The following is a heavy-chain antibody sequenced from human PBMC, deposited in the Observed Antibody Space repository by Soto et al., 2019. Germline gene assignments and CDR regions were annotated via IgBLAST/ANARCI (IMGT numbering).Heavy chain of an antibody. CDR1: GFSFSTYG. J-gene: IGHJ2*01. D-gene: IGHD6-19*01. CDR3: AKDPSSGYTRGYFDV. Sequence: QVHLEESGGGVVQPGRSLRLSCAASGFSFSTYGMHWVRQAPGQGLEWVAVLSHDGGNEYYADSVKGRFTISRDSSKNTVYLQMNNVRAEYTAVYYCAKDPSSGYTRGYFDVWGLGTLVTVSS. CDR2: LSHDGGNE. V-gene: IGHV3-30*18.